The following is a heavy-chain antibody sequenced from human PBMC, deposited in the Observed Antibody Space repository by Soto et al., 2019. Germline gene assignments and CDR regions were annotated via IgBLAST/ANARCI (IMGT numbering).Heavy chain of an antibody. Sequence: EVQLVESGGGLVQPGRSLRLSCAASGFTFGDYAMHWVRQAPGKGLEWVSGISWNSGSIGYADSVKGRFTISRDNAKNSLYLQMNSLRAEDTALYYCAKDVYYDILTAQAGWFDPWGQGTLVTVSS. D-gene: IGHD3-9*01. CDR1: GFTFGDYA. CDR2: ISWNSGSI. J-gene: IGHJ5*02. CDR3: AKDVYYDILTAQAGWFDP. V-gene: IGHV3-9*01.